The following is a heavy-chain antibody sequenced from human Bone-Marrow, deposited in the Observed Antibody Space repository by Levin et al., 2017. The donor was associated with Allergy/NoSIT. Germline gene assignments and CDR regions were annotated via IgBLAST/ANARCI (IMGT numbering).Heavy chain of an antibody. D-gene: IGHD3-22*01. Sequence: ETLSLTCAASGFTFSSYWMSWVRQAPGKGLEWVANIKQDGGEKKYVDSVKGRFTISRDNARTSLYLQMNSLRAEDTAVYYCARSIYSDSSTSDYWGQGTLVTVSS. CDR2: IKQDGGEK. CDR1: GFTFSSYW. J-gene: IGHJ4*02. V-gene: IGHV3-7*01. CDR3: ARSIYSDSSTSDY.